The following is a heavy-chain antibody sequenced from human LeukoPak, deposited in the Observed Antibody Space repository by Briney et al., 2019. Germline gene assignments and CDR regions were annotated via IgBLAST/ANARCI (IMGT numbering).Heavy chain of an antibody. CDR3: ARDPGYYDSSGYYYQNAFDI. V-gene: IGHV1-18*01. J-gene: IGHJ3*02. CDR2: ISAYNGNT. CDR1: GYTFTSYG. Sequence: GASVKVSCKASGYTFTSYGISWVRQAPGQGLEWMGWISAYNGNTNYAQKLQGRVTMTTDTSTSTAYMELRSLRSDDTAVYYCARDPGYYDSSGYYYQNAFDIWGQGTMATVSS. D-gene: IGHD3-22*01.